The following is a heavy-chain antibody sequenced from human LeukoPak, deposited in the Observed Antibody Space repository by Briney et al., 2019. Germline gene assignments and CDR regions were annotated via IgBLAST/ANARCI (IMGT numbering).Heavy chain of an antibody. Sequence: GGSLRLSCAASGFTFSSYWMSWVRQAPGKGLEWVANIKQDGSEKYYVDSVKGRFTISRDNSKNTLYLKMNSLRADNTAVYYCARGLRIAVAGNIDYWGQGTLVTVSS. J-gene: IGHJ4*02. CDR1: GFTFSSYW. D-gene: IGHD6-19*01. CDR2: IKQDGSEK. CDR3: ARGLRIAVAGNIDY. V-gene: IGHV3-7*04.